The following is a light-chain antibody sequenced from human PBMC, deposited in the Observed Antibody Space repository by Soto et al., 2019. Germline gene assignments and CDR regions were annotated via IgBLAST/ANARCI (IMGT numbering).Light chain of an antibody. CDR1: QSVSSK. J-gene: IGKJ2*01. CDR2: GAS. Sequence: EIVLTQSPATLSVSPGEGATLSCRASQSVSSKLAWYQQRPGQPPRLLIFGASTRASDVPDGFTGSGSGTQFTLTIASLHSEDFAVYFCQQYNNWPYTFGQGNKVDIK. V-gene: IGKV3-15*01. CDR3: QQYNNWPYT.